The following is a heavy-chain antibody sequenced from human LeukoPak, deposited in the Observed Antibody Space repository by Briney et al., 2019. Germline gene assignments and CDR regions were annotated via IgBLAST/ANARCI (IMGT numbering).Heavy chain of an antibody. V-gene: IGHV3-64*01. CDR3: ARAYRGDH. D-gene: IGHD3-16*02. J-gene: IGHJ5*02. Sequence: GGSLRLSCAASGFTFSSYAMHWVRQAPGKGLEYVSAISSNGGSTYYANSVKGRFTISRDNSKNTLYLQMGSLRAEDMAVYYCARAYRGDHWGQGTLVTVSS. CDR2: ISSNGGST. CDR1: GFTFSSYA.